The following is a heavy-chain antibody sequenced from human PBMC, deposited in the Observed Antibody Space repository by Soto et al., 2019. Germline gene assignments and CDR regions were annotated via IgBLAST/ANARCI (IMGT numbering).Heavy chain of an antibody. J-gene: IGHJ6*02. CDR1: SGPSSSHN. Sequence: QVQLQQSGPGLVKPSETLSLTCSVSSGPSSSHNWGWIRQPPGRGLEWIGYVYSTGGTSYNPSLKSRVTISADTSTNHISLTLTSLSVADTAVYYCVRQRIGNLHGLVDVWCQGTTVRVSS. CDR3: VRQRIGNLHGLVDV. CDR2: VYSTGGT. D-gene: IGHD1-1*01. V-gene: IGHV4-59*08.